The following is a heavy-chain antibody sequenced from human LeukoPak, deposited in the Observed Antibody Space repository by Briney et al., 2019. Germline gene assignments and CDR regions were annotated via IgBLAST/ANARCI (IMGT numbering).Heavy chain of an antibody. CDR3: SRHGNSGFDD. CDR2: IHYIGST. Sequence: PSETLSLPCTVSGGSISSYYWSWIRQPPGKGLEWIGYIHYIGSTKYNPSLKSRFTISVDTSKNQFSLKITSVNAADTALYYCSRHGNSGFDDWGQGALVTVSS. V-gene: IGHV4-59*08. CDR1: GGSISSYY. D-gene: IGHD4-23*01. J-gene: IGHJ4*02.